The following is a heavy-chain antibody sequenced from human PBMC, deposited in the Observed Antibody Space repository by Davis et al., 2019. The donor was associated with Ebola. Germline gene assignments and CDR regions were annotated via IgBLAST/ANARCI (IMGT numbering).Heavy chain of an antibody. CDR2: ISGYNGRT. V-gene: IGHV1-18*01. J-gene: IGHJ5*02. Sequence: SVQVSCKTSGYMFTAYGITWVRQAPGQGLEWLGWISGYNGRTNLAQNVQGRVTLTTDTSTSTAYMELTSLRVDDTAVYYCARDGCSDSRCYTRTGNWLDPWGQGTQVTVSS. CDR3: ARDGCSDSRCYTRTGNWLDP. CDR1: GYMFTAYG. D-gene: IGHD2-2*02.